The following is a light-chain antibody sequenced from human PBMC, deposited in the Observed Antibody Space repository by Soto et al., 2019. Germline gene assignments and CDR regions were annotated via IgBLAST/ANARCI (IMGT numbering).Light chain of an antibody. CDR2: KAS. Sequence: DIQMTQSPSTLSASVGDRVTITCRASQSISGWLAWYQQKPGKAPRLLIYKASSLESGVPSRFSGRGSGTEFTLTISSLQPDDFATYYCLQYNSLITFGQGTRLEIK. CDR3: LQYNSLIT. CDR1: QSISGW. V-gene: IGKV1-5*03. J-gene: IGKJ5*01.